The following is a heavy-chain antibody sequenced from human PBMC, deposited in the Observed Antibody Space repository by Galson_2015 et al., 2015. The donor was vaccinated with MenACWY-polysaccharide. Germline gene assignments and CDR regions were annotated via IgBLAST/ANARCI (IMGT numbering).Heavy chain of an antibody. CDR1: GFTFSSYA. CDR3: AKCSGISCYSGFAFDI. CDR2: IHGSDGST. J-gene: IGHJ3*02. D-gene: IGHD2-15*01. Sequence: SLRLSCAASGFTFSSYAMAWVRLAPGKGLEWVSGIHGSDGSTYYADSVRGRFTISGDNSKNMVDLQMNSLGAEDTAIYYCAKCSGISCYSGFAFDIWGRGTMVTVSS. V-gene: IGHV3-23*01.